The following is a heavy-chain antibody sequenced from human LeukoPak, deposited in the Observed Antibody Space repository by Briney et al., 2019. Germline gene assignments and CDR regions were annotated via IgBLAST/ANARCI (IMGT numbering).Heavy chain of an antibody. V-gene: IGHV7-4-1*02. CDR3: ARVAEYSSGWYDPFDY. CDR2: INTNTGNP. D-gene: IGHD6-19*01. Sequence: ASVKVSCKASGYNFTSYAMNWVRQAPGQGLEWMGWINTNTGNPTYAQGFTGRCVFSLDTSVSTAYLQISSLKAEDTAVYSCARVAEYSSGWYDPFDYWGQGTLVTVSS. J-gene: IGHJ4*02. CDR1: GYNFTSYA.